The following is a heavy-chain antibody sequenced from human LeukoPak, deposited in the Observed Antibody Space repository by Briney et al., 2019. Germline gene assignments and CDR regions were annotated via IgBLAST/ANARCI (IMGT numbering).Heavy chain of an antibody. V-gene: IGHV1-2*02. CDR2: INPNSGGT. CDR1: GYTFTGYY. J-gene: IGHJ4*02. D-gene: IGHD6-19*01. CDR3: ARDLGISGWYPPPPLGYFDY. Sequence: ASVKVSCKASGYTFTGYYMHWVRQAPGQGLEWMGWINPNSGGTNYAQKFQGRVTMTRDTSMSTTYMELKRLRSDDTAVYYCARDLGISGWYPPPPLGYFDYWGQGTLLTVSS.